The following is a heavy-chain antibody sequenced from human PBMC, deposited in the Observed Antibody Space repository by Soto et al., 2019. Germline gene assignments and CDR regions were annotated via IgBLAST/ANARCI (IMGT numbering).Heavy chain of an antibody. CDR3: ARVTAEGITGTTWFDP. Sequence: GASVKVSCKASGYTFTIYGISWVRQAPGQGLEWMGWISAYNGNTNYAQKLQGRVTMTTDTSTSTAYMELRSLRSDDTAVYYCARVTAEGITGTTWFDPWGQGTLVTVSS. D-gene: IGHD1-7*01. CDR2: ISAYNGNT. J-gene: IGHJ5*02. V-gene: IGHV1-18*01. CDR1: GYTFTIYG.